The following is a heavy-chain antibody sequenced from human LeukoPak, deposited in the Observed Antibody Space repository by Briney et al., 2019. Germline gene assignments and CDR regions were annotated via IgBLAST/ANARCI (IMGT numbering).Heavy chain of an antibody. D-gene: IGHD4-17*01. CDR1: GGSISTSSYY. CDR2: IFYSGST. CDR3: ARNYGDYGAHWYFDL. V-gene: IGHV4-39*07. J-gene: IGHJ2*01. Sequence: PSETLSLTCTVSGGSISTSSYYWGWVRQPPGKGLEWIGNIFYSGSTYYSPSLKSRVTISLDTSRNQFSLKLNSVTAADTAVYYCARNYGDYGAHWYFDLWGRGTLVTVSS.